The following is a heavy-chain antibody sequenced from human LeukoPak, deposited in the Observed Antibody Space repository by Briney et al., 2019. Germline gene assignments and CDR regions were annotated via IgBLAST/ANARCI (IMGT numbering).Heavy chain of an antibody. Sequence: GGSLRLSCAASGFTFSSYAMHWVRQAPGKGLECVAVISGDGGSIYYADSVKGRFTISRDNSKNTLYLQMNSLRPDDTAMFYCARDDENGYNSLDYWGQGTPVTVSS. J-gene: IGHJ4*02. V-gene: IGHV3-30-3*01. CDR3: ARDDENGYNSLDY. D-gene: IGHD5-24*01. CDR1: GFTFSSYA. CDR2: ISGDGGSI.